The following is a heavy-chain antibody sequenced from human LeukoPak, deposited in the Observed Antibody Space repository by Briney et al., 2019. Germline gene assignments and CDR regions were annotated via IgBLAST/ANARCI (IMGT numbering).Heavy chain of an antibody. D-gene: IGHD6-19*01. CDR1: GFTFSSYA. Sequence: GGSLRLSCAASGFTFSSYAMHCVRQAPGKGLEWVAVISSDGNNKYYADSVKGRFTISRDNSKNTLHLQMNSLTTEDTAVYFCAKGAPIGWAVVDYWGQGTLVTVSS. CDR2: ISSDGNNK. V-gene: IGHV3-30*04. J-gene: IGHJ4*02. CDR3: AKGAPIGWAVVDY.